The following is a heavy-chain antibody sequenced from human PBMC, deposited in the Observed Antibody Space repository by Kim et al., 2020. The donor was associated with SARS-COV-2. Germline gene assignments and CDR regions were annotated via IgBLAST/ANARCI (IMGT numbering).Heavy chain of an antibody. J-gene: IGHJ6*02. Sequence: ASVKVSCKASGYTFTSYAMHWVRQAPGQRLEWMGWINAGNGNTKYSQKFQGRVTITRDTSASTAYMELSSLRSEDTAVYYCARDPTYGSGSYSLYYYYYGMDVWGQGTTVTVSS. CDR2: INAGNGNT. CDR3: ARDPTYGSGSYSLYYYYYGMDV. D-gene: IGHD3-10*01. CDR1: GYTFTSYA. V-gene: IGHV1-3*01.